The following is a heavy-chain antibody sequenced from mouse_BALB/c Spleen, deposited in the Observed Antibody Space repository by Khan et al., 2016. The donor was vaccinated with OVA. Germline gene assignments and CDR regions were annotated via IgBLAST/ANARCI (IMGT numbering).Heavy chain of an antibody. D-gene: IGHD3-1*01. J-gene: IGHJ3*01. V-gene: IGHV3-6*02. CDR1: GYSITSGYF. Sequence: EVQLQESGPGLVKPSQSLSLTCSVTGYSITSGYFWNWIRQFPGNKLEWMGYIRYDGDSNYNPSLKNRISITRDTSKNQFFLKLNSVTPEDTATFYCARGGSSGQAWVAYWGQGTLVTVSP. CDR3: ARGGSSGQAWVAY. CDR2: IRYDGDS.